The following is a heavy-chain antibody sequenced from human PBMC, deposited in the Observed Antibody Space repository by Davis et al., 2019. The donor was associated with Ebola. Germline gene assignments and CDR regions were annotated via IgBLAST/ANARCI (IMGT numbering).Heavy chain of an antibody. CDR3: ARERLSGFWSGYPDY. J-gene: IGHJ4*02. CDR2: INHDGSEK. CDR1: GFTFSGYG. Sequence: GGSLRLSYAASGFTFSGYGMHWVRQAPGKGLEWVANINHDGSEKYYLDSVKGRFTISRDNAKNSVDLQMHSLRAEDTAVYYCARERLSGFWSGYPDYWGQGTLVTVSS. D-gene: IGHD3-3*01. V-gene: IGHV3-7*01.